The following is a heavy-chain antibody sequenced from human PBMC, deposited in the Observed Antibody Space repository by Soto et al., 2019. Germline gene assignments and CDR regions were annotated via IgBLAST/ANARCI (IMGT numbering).Heavy chain of an antibody. V-gene: IGHV1-46*03. Sequence: ASVKVSCKASGYTFTSYYMHWVRQAPGQGLEWMGIINPSNSTSYAQKFQGRVTMTRDTSTSTVYMELSSLRSEDTAVYYCATVYCSGGSCYSIDYWGQGILVTVSS. CDR2: INPSNST. CDR3: ATVYCSGGSCYSIDY. J-gene: IGHJ4*02. D-gene: IGHD2-15*01. CDR1: GYTFTSYY.